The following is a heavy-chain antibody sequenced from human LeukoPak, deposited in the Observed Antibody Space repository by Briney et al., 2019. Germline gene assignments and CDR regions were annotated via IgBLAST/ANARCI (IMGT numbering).Heavy chain of an antibody. CDR2: IYTSGST. Sequence: SQTLSLTCTVSGGSISSGSYYWSWIRQPAGKGLEWIGRIYTSGSTNYNPSLKSRVTISVDTSKNQFSLKLNSVTAADTAVYYCARDRNFGTTLSGTSFDYWGQGTLVTVSS. CDR1: GGSISSGSYY. V-gene: IGHV4-61*02. J-gene: IGHJ4*02. CDR3: ARDRNFGTTLSGTSFDY. D-gene: IGHD1-14*01.